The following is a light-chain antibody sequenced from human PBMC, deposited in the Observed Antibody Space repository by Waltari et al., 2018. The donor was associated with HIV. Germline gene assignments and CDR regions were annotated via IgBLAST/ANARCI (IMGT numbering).Light chain of an antibody. CDR2: EVS. CDR1: SSDVGGYDY. Sequence: QSALTKPPSASGSPGQSVTISCTGTSSDVGGYDYVSWYQQHPGKAPKLMIYEVSKRPAGVLARFSGVKAGNTASLTVAGLQADDEAEYSGSSYAGSNKAIVGGGTKLTV. J-gene: IGLJ2*01. CDR3: SSYAGSNKAI. V-gene: IGLV2-8*01.